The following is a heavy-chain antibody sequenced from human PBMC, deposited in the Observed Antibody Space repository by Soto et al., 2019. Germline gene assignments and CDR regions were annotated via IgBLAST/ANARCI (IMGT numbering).Heavy chain of an antibody. V-gene: IGHV4-59*01. D-gene: IGHD6-6*01. CDR2: IYYSGST. Sequence: QVQLQESGPGLVKPSETLSLTCTVSGGSISSYYWSWIRQPPGKVLEWIGYIYYSGSTNYNPSLKSRVTISVDTSKNQFSLKLSSVTAADTAVYYCARTRERLDSSSGFDYWGQGPLVTVSS. CDR3: ARTRERLDSSSGFDY. CDR1: GGSISSYY. J-gene: IGHJ4*02.